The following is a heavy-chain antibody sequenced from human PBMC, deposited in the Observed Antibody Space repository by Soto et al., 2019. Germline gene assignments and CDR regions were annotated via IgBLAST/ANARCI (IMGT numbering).Heavy chain of an antibody. CDR1: GGSISSGGYY. V-gene: IGHV4-31*03. CDR3: ARGGNDIMTTVTENGMDV. D-gene: IGHD4-4*01. J-gene: IGHJ6*02. Sequence: SETLSLTCTVSGGSISSGGYYWSWIRQHPGKGLEWIGYIYYSGSTYYNPSLKSRVTISVDTSKNQFSLKLSSVTAADTAVYYCARGGNDIMTTVTENGMDVWGQGTTLTVSS. CDR2: IYYSGST.